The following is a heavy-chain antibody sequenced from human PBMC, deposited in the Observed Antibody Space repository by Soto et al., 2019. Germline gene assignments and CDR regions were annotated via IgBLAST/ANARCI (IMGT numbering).Heavy chain of an antibody. J-gene: IGHJ6*02. CDR3: ARDRGSRWALVAARYYYYYGMDV. Sequence: GWSLRLCCADSGFTSRNYWMSWVRQAPGKGMEWVANIKQDGSEQFYVDSVKGRFTISRDNPKNSVYLQMNSLRAEDTAVYYCARDRGSRWALVAARYYYYYGMDVWGQGTTVTVSS. D-gene: IGHD6-13*01. CDR2: IKQDGSEQ. CDR1: GFTSRNYW. V-gene: IGHV3-7*01.